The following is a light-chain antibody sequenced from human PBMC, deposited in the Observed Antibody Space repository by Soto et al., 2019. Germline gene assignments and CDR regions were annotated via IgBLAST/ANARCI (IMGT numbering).Light chain of an antibody. Sequence: DVVMTQTPLSLSVAPGQPASISCKSSQSLLHITGETFLFWYVQKSGQSPQLLIYLGSKRASGVPDRFSGSGSGTDFTLKISRVEAEDVGIYYCMQALQTPITFGQGTRLEIK. CDR2: LGS. CDR3: MQALQTPIT. V-gene: IGKV2-28*01. J-gene: IGKJ5*01. CDR1: QSLLHITGETF.